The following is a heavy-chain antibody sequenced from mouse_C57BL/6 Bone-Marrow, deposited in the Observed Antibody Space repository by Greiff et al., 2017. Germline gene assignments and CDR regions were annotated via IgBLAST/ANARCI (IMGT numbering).Heavy chain of an antibody. V-gene: IGHV1-26*01. Sequence: EVQLQQSGPELVKPGASVKISCKASGYTFTDYYMNWVKQSHGKSLEWIGDINPNNGGTSYNQKFKGKATLTVDKSSSTAYMELRSLTSEDSAVYYCARGGFTTVVATDFDVWGTGTTVTVSS. D-gene: IGHD1-1*01. CDR1: GYTFTDYY. J-gene: IGHJ1*03. CDR2: INPNNGGT. CDR3: ARGGFTTVVATDFDV.